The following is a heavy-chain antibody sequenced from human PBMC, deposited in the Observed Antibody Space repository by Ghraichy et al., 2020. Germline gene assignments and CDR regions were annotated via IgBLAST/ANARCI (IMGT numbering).Heavy chain of an antibody. D-gene: IGHD3-22*01. Sequence: GGSLRLSCAASGFTFGSYAMHWVRQAPGKGLEWVAVISYDGSNKNYADSVKGRFTISRDDSKNTLYLQMNSLRAEDTAVYYCARISDSDAFDIWGQGTMVTVSS. J-gene: IGHJ3*02. CDR2: ISYDGSNK. CDR3: ARISDSDAFDI. V-gene: IGHV3-30-3*01. CDR1: GFTFGSYA.